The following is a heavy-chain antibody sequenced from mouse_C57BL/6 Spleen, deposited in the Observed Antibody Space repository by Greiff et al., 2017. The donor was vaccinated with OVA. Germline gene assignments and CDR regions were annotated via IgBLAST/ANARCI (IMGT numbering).Heavy chain of an antibody. CDR3: ARPYGSSYNYAMDY. D-gene: IGHD1-1*01. V-gene: IGHV5-17*01. CDR1: GFTFSDYG. Sequence: EVQLVESGGGLVKPGGSLKLSCAASGFTFSDYGMHWVRQAPEKGLQWVAYISSGSSTIYYADTVKGRFTISRDNAKNTLFLQMTSLRSEDTAMYYCARPYGSSYNYAMDYWGQGTSVTVSS. CDR2: ISSGSSTI. J-gene: IGHJ4*01.